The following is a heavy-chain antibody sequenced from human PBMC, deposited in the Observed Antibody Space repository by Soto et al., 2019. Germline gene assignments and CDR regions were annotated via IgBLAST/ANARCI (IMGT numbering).Heavy chain of an antibody. Sequence: SETLSLTCTVSSGSINNYYWSWIRQPPGKGLEWIAYIYYSGSTNYNPSFKSRVIASVDTSRNQFSLKLSSVTAADTAVYYCARWHSSSGYYGMDVWGQGTTVTSP. CDR3: ARWHSSSGYYGMDV. D-gene: IGHD6-25*01. CDR2: IYYSGST. CDR1: SGSINNYY. V-gene: IGHV4-59*01. J-gene: IGHJ6*02.